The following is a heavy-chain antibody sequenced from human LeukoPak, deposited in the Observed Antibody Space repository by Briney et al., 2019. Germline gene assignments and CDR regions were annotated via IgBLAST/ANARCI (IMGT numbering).Heavy chain of an antibody. CDR1: GGSFSGYY. Sequence: SETLSLTCAVYGGSFSGYYWSWIRQPPGKGLEWIGEINHSGSTNYNPSLKSRVTISVDTSKNQFSLKLSSVTAADTAVYYCARDMGPSRGYDEGLGYWGQGTLVTVSS. V-gene: IGHV4-34*01. CDR3: ARDMGPSRGYDEGLGY. J-gene: IGHJ4*02. D-gene: IGHD5-12*01. CDR2: INHSGST.